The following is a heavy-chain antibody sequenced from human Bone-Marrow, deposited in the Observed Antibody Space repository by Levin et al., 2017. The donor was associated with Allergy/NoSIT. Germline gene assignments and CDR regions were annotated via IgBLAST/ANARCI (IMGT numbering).Heavy chain of an antibody. CDR1: GFSLSTSGMC. J-gene: IGHJ4*02. D-gene: IGHD3-16*02. CDR2: IDWDDDK. V-gene: IGHV2-70*11. Sequence: QTLSLTCTFSGFSLSTSGMCVSWIRQPPGKALEWLARIDWDDDKYYSTSLKTRLTISKDTSKNQVVLTMTNMDPVDTATYYCRLSFSGAVRARSSLDYWGQGTLVTVSS. CDR3: RLSFSGAVRARSSLDY.